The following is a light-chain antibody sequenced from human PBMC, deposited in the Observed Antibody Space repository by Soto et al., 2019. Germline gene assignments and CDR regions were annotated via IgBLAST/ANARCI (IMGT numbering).Light chain of an antibody. CDR2: GAS. V-gene: IGKV3-20*01. J-gene: IGKJ4*01. Sequence: EIVLTQSPGTLSLSPGERATLSCRASQSLSSTYLAWYQQKPGQAPRLLIYGASSRATGIPDRFIGSGSATVFTLTISRLEPEDFAVYHCQQYGNSPPTFGGGTKVEIK. CDR3: QQYGNSPPT. CDR1: QSLSSTY.